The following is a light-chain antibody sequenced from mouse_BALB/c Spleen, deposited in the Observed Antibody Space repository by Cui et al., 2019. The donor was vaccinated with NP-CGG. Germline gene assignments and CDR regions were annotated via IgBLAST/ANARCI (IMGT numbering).Light chain of an antibody. CDR1: TGAVTTTNY. CDR2: GTN. V-gene: IGLV1*01. Sequence: AVLTQEPELTTSPGETVTLTCRSSTGAVTTTNYANWVQEKPDHLFTGLIGGTNNRAPGVPARFSGSLIGDKAALTITGAQTEDEAIYFCALWYSNHWVFGGGTKLTVL. J-gene: IGLJ1*01. CDR3: ALWYSNHWV.